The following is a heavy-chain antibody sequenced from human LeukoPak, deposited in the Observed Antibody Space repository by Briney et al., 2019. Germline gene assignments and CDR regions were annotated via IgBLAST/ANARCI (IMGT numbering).Heavy chain of an antibody. Sequence: GGSLRLSCADSGFTFSDYYMSWIRQAPGKGLEWVSYISSSGSNIYYVDSVKGRFTISRDNAKNSLYLQMNSLRAEDTAVYYCARVGYSEAFDIWGQGTMVTVSS. CDR2: ISSSGSNI. CDR3: ARVGYSEAFDI. J-gene: IGHJ3*02. D-gene: IGHD3-16*02. V-gene: IGHV3-11*04. CDR1: GFTFSDYY.